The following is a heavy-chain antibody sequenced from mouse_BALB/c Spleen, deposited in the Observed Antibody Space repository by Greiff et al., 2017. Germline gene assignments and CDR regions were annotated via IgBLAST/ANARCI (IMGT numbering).Heavy chain of an antibody. CDR3: ARDGDGYPFAY. CDR2: IWAGGST. D-gene: IGHD2-3*01. CDR1: GFSLTSYG. J-gene: IGHJ3*01. Sequence: VKLQESGPGLVAPSQSLSITCTVSGFSLTSYGVHWVRQPPGKGLEWLGVIWAGGSTNYNSALMSRLSISKDNSKSQVFLKMNSLQTDDTAMYYCARDGDGYPFAYWGQGTLVTVSA. V-gene: IGHV2-9*02.